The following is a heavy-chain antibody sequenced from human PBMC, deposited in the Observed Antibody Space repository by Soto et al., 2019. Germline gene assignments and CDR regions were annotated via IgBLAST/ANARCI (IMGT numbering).Heavy chain of an antibody. V-gene: IGHV4-59*01. D-gene: IGHD3-3*01. J-gene: IGHJ6*03. Sequence: SSETLSLTCTISGDSISSYYWSWIRQPPGKGLEWIAYINYSGSTNYNPSLKSRVTISVDTSKNQFSLKLSSVTAADTAVYYCARGLNDFWSGYYESLGYYYYYMDVWGKGTTVTVAS. CDR1: GDSISSYY. CDR2: INYSGST. CDR3: ARGLNDFWSGYYESLGYYYYYMDV.